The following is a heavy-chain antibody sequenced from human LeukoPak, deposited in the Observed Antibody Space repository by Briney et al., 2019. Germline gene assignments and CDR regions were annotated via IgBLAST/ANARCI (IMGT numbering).Heavy chain of an antibody. CDR2: ISSSGTTI. CDR1: GFTFSTYW. V-gene: IGHV3-11*01. D-gene: IGHD3-10*01. CDR3: ATGGGYGSGSLYYFDS. Sequence: GGSLRLSCAASGFTFSTYWMSWVRQAPGKGLEWVSYISSSGTTIYYADSVKGRFTISRDNAKNSLYLQMNSLRAEDTAVYYCATGGGYGSGSLYYFDSWGQGTLVTVSS. J-gene: IGHJ4*02.